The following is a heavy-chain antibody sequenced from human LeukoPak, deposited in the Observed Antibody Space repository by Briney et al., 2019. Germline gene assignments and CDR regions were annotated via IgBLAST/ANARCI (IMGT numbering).Heavy chain of an antibody. Sequence: SEPLSLTCTVSGASIRSYYWSWIRQPPGKGLEWIAYMYYSETPNYNPSLKSRVSMSGDTSRNQFSLKLNSVTAADTAVYYCARSYDTNNRQRFDYWGQGILVTVSP. CDR3: ARSYDTNNRQRFDY. D-gene: IGHD3-22*01. CDR2: MYYSETP. CDR1: GASIRSYY. V-gene: IGHV4-59*08. J-gene: IGHJ4*02.